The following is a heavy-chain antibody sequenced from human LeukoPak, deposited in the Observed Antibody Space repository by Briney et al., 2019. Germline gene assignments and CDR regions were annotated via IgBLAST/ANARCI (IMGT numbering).Heavy chain of an antibody. CDR3: ARGARVGPFDY. V-gene: IGHV1-18*04. Sequence: ASVKVSCKASGYTFTNYYIHRVRQAPGQGLEWMGWISAYNGNTNYAQKLQGRVTMTTDTSTSTAYMELRSLRSDDTAVYYCARGARVGPFDYWGQGTLVTVSS. J-gene: IGHJ4*02. CDR1: GYTFTNYY. CDR2: ISAYNGNT. D-gene: IGHD1-26*01.